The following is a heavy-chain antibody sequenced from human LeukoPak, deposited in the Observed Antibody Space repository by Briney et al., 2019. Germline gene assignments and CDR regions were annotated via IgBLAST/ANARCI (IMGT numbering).Heavy chain of an antibody. J-gene: IGHJ6*02. CDR1: GYTFTSYD. CDR3: AWGEDGYNYYYYGMDV. CDR2: MNPNSGNT. Sequence: ASVKVSRKASGYTFTSYDINWVRQATGQGLEWMGWMNPNSGNTGYAQKFQGRVTITADESTSTAYMELSSLRSEDTAVYYCAWGEDGYNYYYYGMDVWGQGTTVTVSS. V-gene: IGHV1-8*01. D-gene: IGHD5-24*01.